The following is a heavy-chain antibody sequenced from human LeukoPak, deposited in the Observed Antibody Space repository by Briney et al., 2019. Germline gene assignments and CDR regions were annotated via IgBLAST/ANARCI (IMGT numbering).Heavy chain of an antibody. Sequence: PGGSLRLSCAASGLAVANDYMCWVRQAPGKGLEWVSVVYPSGTTYYADSVKGRFTISRDNSKNTLCLQMNSLRAEDTAVYYCARGMGRSWSLDNWGQGTLVTVSS. D-gene: IGHD6-13*01. CDR1: GLAVANDY. J-gene: IGHJ4*02. CDR3: ARGMGRSWSLDN. V-gene: IGHV3-53*01. CDR2: VYPSGTT.